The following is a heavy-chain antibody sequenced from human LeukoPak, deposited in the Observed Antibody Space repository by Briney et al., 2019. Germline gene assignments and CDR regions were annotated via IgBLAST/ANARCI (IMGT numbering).Heavy chain of an antibody. D-gene: IGHD1-14*01. CDR1: GYTFTSYG. Sequence: KVSCKASGYTFTSYGISWVRQAPGQGLEWMGWISAYNGNTNYAQKLQGRVTMTTDTSTSTAYMELRSLRSDDTAVYYCARADPTNQEIYYYYYGMDVWGQGTTVTVSS. J-gene: IGHJ6*02. V-gene: IGHV1-18*01. CDR2: ISAYNGNT. CDR3: ARADPTNQEIYYYYYGMDV.